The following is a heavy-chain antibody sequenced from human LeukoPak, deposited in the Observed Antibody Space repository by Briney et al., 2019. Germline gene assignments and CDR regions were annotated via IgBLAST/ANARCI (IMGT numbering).Heavy chain of an antibody. D-gene: IGHD1-7*01. J-gene: IGHJ4*02. CDR1: GFTVSSNY. Sequence: PGGSLRLSCAASGFTVSSNYMSWVRRAPGKGLEWVSVIYSGGSTYYADSVKGRFTISRDNSKNTLYLQMNSLRAEDTAVYYCARSSRELGGYAPWEVMPPFDYWGQGTLVTVSS. CDR3: ARSSRELGGYAPWEVMPPFDY. CDR2: IYSGGST. V-gene: IGHV3-66*01.